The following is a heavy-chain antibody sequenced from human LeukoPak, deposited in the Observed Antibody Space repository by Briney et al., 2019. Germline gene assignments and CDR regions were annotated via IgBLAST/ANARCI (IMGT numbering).Heavy chain of an antibody. V-gene: IGHV1-46*01. CDR3: ARAFGVLGGLNWFDP. CDR1: GYTFTSYY. D-gene: IGHD3-10*01. CDR2: INPSGGST. J-gene: IGHJ5*02. Sequence: ASVKVSCKASGYTFTSYYMHWVRQAPGQGLEWMGVINPSGGSTSYAQKFQGRVTMTRDTSTSTVYMELSSLISDDTAVYYCARAFGVLGGLNWFDPWGQGTLVTVSS.